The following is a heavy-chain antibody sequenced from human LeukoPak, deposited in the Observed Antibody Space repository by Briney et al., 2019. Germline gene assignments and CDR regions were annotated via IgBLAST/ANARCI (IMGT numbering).Heavy chain of an antibody. V-gene: IGHV3-66*01. D-gene: IGHD2-15*01. J-gene: IGHJ4*02. CDR2: IYSGGST. CDR1: GFTVSSNY. CDR3: ARGVAYCSGGSCGYFDY. Sequence: GGSLRLSCAASGFTVSSNYMSWVRQAPGKGLEWVSVIYSGGSTYYADSVKGRFTISRDNSKNTLYLQMNSLRAEDTAVYYCARGVAYCSGGSCGYFDYWGQGTLVTVSS.